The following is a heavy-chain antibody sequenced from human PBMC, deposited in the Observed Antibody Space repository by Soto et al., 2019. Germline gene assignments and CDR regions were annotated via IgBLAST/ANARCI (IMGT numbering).Heavy chain of an antibody. CDR1: GYSFSTYD. V-gene: IGHV1-18*04. Sequence: QLLQSGAEVKKPGASVKVSCKASGYSFSTYDISWLRQAPGQGLEWMGRISPKNGNTDYAQKFQDRVTMTADTSSATADMELRSLRSDDTAIYYCATSYDSGFDPWGQGTLVTVSS. J-gene: IGHJ5*02. CDR2: ISPKNGNT. CDR3: ATSYDSGFDP. D-gene: IGHD3-3*01.